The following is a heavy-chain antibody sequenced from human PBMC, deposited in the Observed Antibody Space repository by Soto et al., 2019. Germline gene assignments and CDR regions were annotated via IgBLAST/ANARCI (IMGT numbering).Heavy chain of an antibody. V-gene: IGHV3-7*01. CDR1: GLTFRSYW. CDR3: ARPARECSSPGCAN. J-gene: IGHJ4*02. Sequence: PGGSLRLSCVVSGLTFRSYWMSWVRQAPGKGLEWVANINQDGSESYYVDSVKGRFTISRDNAKNSLYLQMTSLRAEDTAVYYCARPARECSSPGCANWGQGTLVTSPQ. CDR2: INQDGSES. D-gene: IGHD2-2*01.